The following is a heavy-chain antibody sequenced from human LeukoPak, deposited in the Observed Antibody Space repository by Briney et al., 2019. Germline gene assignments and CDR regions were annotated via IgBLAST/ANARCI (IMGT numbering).Heavy chain of an antibody. D-gene: IGHD4-17*01. CDR3: ATKTSYGDRYFDY. CDR2: ISPTTGTT. J-gene: IGHJ4*02. V-gene: IGHV3-23*01. CDR1: GFTFSSYA. Sequence: GGSLRLSCAASGFTFSSYAMSWIRQAPGKGLEWLSAISPTTGTTFYADSVKGRLTISSDNSNNTLYLQMNSLRAEDTAIYYCATKTSYGDRYFDYWSQGTLVTVSS.